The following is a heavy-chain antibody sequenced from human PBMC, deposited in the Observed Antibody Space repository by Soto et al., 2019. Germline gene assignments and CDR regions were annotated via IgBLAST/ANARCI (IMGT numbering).Heavy chain of an antibody. V-gene: IGHV4-4*02. J-gene: IGHJ6*02. Sequence: QVQLQESGPRLVRPSGALSLTCSVSGASITSGHWWTWVRQSPGKGLEWIGEISDRGSTNSNPSLKITVSLPADKSQNQFSLRLTSVTAAYTAIYYCTRSTHAMNVGSHYMALNDDLVTGMDVWGPGTTVTVAS. CDR1: GASITSGHW. CDR3: TRSTHAMNVGSHYMALNDDLVTGMDV. CDR2: ISDRGST. D-gene: IGHD1-1*01.